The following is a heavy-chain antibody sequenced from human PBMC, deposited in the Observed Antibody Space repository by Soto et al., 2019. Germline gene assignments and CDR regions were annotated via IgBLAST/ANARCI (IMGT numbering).Heavy chain of an antibody. D-gene: IGHD5-12*01. CDR3: ARAQARGYSGYDYLAGFNY. Sequence: QLQLQESGPGLVKPSETLSLTCTVSGGSISSSSYYWGWIRQPPGKGLEWIGSIYYSGSTYYNPSLKSRVTISVDTSKNQFSLKLSSVTAADTAVYYCARAQARGYSGYDYLAGFNYWGQGTLVTVSS. V-gene: IGHV4-39*01. CDR2: IYYSGST. CDR1: GGSISSSSYY. J-gene: IGHJ4*02.